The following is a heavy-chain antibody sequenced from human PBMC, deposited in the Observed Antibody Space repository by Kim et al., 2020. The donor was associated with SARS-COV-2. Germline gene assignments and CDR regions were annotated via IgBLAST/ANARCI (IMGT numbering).Heavy chain of an antibody. D-gene: IGHD6-13*01. Sequence: SATLSLTCAVYGGSFSGYYWSWIRQPPGKGLEWIGEINHSGSTNYNPSLKSRVTISVDMSKNQFSLKLSSVTAADTAVYYCARGVEIAAAGLLIPYYYYGMDVWGQGTTVTVSS. CDR2: INHSGST. CDR3: ARGVEIAAAGLLIPYYYYGMDV. J-gene: IGHJ6*02. CDR1: GGSFSGYY. V-gene: IGHV4-34*01.